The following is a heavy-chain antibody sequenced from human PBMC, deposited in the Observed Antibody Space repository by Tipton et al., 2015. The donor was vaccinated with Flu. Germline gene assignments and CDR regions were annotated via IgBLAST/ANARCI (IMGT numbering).Heavy chain of an antibody. CDR3: ATRQYTSSPFDP. J-gene: IGHJ5*02. CDR1: GGAFSTLF. V-gene: IGHV4-59*06. D-gene: IGHD6-19*01. Sequence: LRLSCVVYGGAFSTLFLSWVRQPPGKGLGWIGNIFYTGRTYYKPALKSRVTISADRAKNQFSLKVNSVTAADTAVYYCATRQYTSSPFDPWGQGTLVTVSS. CDR2: IFYTGRT.